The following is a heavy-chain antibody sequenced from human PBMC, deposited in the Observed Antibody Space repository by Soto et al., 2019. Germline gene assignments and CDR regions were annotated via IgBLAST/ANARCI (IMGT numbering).Heavy chain of an antibody. Sequence: PGESLKISCKGSGYSFTSYWISGVREMPGKGLEWMGRIDPSDSYTNYSPSFQGHVTISADKSISTAYLQWSSLKASDTAMYYCARQSDSATITDYWGQGTLVTVSS. CDR2: IDPSDSYT. V-gene: IGHV5-10-1*01. D-gene: IGHD5-12*01. CDR1: GYSFTSYW. J-gene: IGHJ4*02. CDR3: ARQSDSATITDY.